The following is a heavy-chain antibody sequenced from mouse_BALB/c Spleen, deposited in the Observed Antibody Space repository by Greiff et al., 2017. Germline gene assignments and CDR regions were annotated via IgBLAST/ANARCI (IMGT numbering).Heavy chain of an antibody. CDR1: GFNIKDTY. J-gene: IGHJ4*01. Sequence: EVKLMESGAELVKPGASVKLSCTASGFNIKDTYMHWVKQRPEQGLEWIGRIDPANGNTKYNPKFQGKATITADTSSNTAYLQLSSLTSEDTAVYYCARSPVITTAQYYYAMDYWGQGTSVTVSS. CDR2: IDPANGNT. V-gene: IGHV14-3*02. D-gene: IGHD1-2*01. CDR3: ARSPVITTAQYYYAMDY.